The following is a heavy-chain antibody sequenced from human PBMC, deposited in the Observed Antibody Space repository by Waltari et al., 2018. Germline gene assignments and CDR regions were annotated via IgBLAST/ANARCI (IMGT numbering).Heavy chain of an antibody. V-gene: IGHV3-30*18. D-gene: IGHD2-8*01. CDR3: AKRGDCTNGVCYPDY. CDR1: GFTFRSYG. J-gene: IGHJ4*02. Sequence: QVQLVESGGGVVQPGRSLRLSCAASGFTFRSYGMHWVRQAPGKGLEWVAVISYDGSNKYYADSVKGRFTISRDNSKNTLYLQMNSLRAEDTAVYYCAKRGDCTNGVCYPDYWGQGTLVTVSS. CDR2: ISYDGSNK.